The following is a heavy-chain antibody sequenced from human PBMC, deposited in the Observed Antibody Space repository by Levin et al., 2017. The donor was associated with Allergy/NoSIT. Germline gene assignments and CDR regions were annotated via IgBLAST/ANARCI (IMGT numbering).Heavy chain of an antibody. Sequence: GGSLRLSCAASGFTFSSYAMHWVRQAPGKGLEWVAVISYDGSNKYYADSVKGRFTISRDNSKNTLYLQMNSLRAEDTAVYYCAREDSSSSWYYWGQGTLVTVSS. V-gene: IGHV3-30-3*01. J-gene: IGHJ4*02. CDR3: AREDSSSSWYY. D-gene: IGHD6-6*01. CDR1: GFTFSSYA. CDR2: ISYDGSNK.